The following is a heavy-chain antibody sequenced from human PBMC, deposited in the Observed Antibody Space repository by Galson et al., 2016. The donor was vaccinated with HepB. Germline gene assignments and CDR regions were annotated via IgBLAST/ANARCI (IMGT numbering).Heavy chain of an antibody. CDR3: ARKTYCGGDCYGGMDV. J-gene: IGHJ6*02. D-gene: IGHD2-21*01. V-gene: IGHV1-18*01. Sequence: SCKTSGYPFSSYGITWVRQAPGQGLEWMGWISAYNRNTNYAQKLQGRVTMTTDTSTSTAYMELRSLRSDDTAVYYCARKTYCGGDCYGGMDVWGQGTTVTVSS. CDR2: ISAYNRNT. CDR1: GYPFSSYG.